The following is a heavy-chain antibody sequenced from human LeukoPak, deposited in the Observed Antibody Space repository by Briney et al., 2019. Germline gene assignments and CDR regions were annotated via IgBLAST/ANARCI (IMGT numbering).Heavy chain of an antibody. CDR2: INSDGSST. D-gene: IGHD3-22*01. Sequence: GGSLRLSCAASGFTFSSYWMHWVRQAPGKGLVWVSRINSDGSSTSYADSVKGRFTISRDNAKNTLNLQMNSLRAEDTAVYYCARDLGQYYDTSDNWFDPWGQGTLVTVS. V-gene: IGHV3-74*01. J-gene: IGHJ5*02. CDR1: GFTFSSYW. CDR3: ARDLGQYYDTSDNWFDP.